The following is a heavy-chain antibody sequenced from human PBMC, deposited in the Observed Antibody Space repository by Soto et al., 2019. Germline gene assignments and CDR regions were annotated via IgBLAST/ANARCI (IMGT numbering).Heavy chain of an antibody. V-gene: IGHV3-23*01. D-gene: IGHD4-17*01. Sequence: EVQLLESGGGLVQPGGSLRLSCAASGFTFSSYAMSWVRQAPGKGLEWVSAISGSGGSTSYADSVKGRFTISRDNSKNTLYLQMNSRRAEDTAVYYCEKRGADDDYGDYSYYYDYMDVWGKGTTVPVSS. J-gene: IGHJ6*03. CDR3: EKRGADDDYGDYSYYYDYMDV. CDR2: ISGSGGST. CDR1: GFTFSSYA.